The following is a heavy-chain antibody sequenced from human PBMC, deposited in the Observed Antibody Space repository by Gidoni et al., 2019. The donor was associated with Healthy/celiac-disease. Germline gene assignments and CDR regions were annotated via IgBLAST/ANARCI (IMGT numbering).Heavy chain of an antibody. CDR1: GCTFSSYA. CDR2: ISGSGGST. V-gene: IGHV3-23*01. J-gene: IGHJ4*02. CDR3: AKESRYFDWLFDY. Sequence: EVQLLESGGGLVQPGGSLRLSCAAPGCTFSSYAMSWVRQAPGKGLEWVSAISGSGGSTYYADSVKGRFTISRDNSKNTLYLQMNSLRAEDTAVYYCAKESRYFDWLFDYWGQGTLVTVSS. D-gene: IGHD3-9*01.